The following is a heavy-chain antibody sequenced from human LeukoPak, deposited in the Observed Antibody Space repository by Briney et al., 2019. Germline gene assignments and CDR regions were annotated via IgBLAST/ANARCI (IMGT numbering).Heavy chain of an antibody. CDR1: GFTVSTNY. J-gene: IGHJ3*02. D-gene: IGHD5-12*01. Sequence: PGGSLRLSCAASGFTVSTNYMSWVRQAPGKGLEWVSIIYSGGSTYYATYVRGRFTISRDNSKNTLYLKINSLRAEDTAVYYCARDLGNSAYATGRGYAVDIWGQGTIGTASS. CDR3: ARDLGNSAYATGRGYAVDI. V-gene: IGHV3-66*01. CDR2: IYSGGST.